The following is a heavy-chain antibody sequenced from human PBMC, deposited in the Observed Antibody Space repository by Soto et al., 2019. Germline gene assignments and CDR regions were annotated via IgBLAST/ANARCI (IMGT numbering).Heavy chain of an antibody. CDR2: INAGNGNT. CDR3: ARVEQWLAYNWFDP. V-gene: IGHV1-3*01. D-gene: IGHD6-19*01. J-gene: IGHJ5*02. CDR1: GYTFTSYA. Sequence: GASLKVSCKASGYTFTSYAMHWVRQAPGQRLEWMGWINAGNGNTKYSQKFQGRVTITRDTSASTAYMELSSLRSEDTAVYYCARVEQWLAYNWFDPWGQGTLVTVSS.